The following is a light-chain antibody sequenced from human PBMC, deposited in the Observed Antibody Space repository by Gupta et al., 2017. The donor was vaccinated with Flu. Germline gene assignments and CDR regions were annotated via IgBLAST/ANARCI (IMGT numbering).Light chain of an antibody. V-gene: IGKV3-11*01. Sequence: PATLSLSPGDTATLSWRASQSLGSSLAWYQQTPGQPPKLLIYDASNRATGIPARFSGSGSGTDFTLTISSLEPEDFAVYYCQHRSDWSWTFGQGTKVEV. CDR2: DAS. J-gene: IGKJ1*01. CDR1: QSLGSS. CDR3: QHRSDWSWT.